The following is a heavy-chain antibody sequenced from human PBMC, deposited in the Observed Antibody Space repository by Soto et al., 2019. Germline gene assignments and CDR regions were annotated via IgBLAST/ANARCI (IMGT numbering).Heavy chain of an antibody. D-gene: IGHD5-18*01. CDR1: GYTFTGYY. Sequence: GASVKVSCKASGYTFTGYYMHWVRQAPGQGLEWMGWINPNSGGTNYAQKFQGWVTMTRDTSISTAYMELSRLRSDDTAVYYCARSGYIYSYGLPYYYYCGMDVWGQGTTVTVSS. CDR2: INPNSGGT. J-gene: IGHJ6*02. V-gene: IGHV1-2*04. CDR3: ARSGYIYSYGLPYYYYCGMDV.